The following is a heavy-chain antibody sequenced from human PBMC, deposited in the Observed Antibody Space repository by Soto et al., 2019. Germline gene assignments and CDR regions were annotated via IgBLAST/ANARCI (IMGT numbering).Heavy chain of an antibody. CDR1: GVTFSSYA. CDR2: ISYDGSNK. Sequence: PGGALRLSCAASGVTFSSYAMHWVRQAPGKGLERVPIISYDGSNKYYADSVKGRFTISRDNSKNTLYLQMNSLRAEDTAVYYCARDPYYDSSGNDYYYYGMDVWGQGTTVPVSS. V-gene: IGHV3-30-3*01. J-gene: IGHJ6*02. D-gene: IGHD3-22*01. CDR3: ARDPYYDSSGNDYYYYGMDV.